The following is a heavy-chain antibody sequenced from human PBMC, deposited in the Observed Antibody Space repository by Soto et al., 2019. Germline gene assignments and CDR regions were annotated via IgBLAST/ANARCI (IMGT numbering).Heavy chain of an antibody. CDR1: GYTFTRSG. D-gene: IGHD5-12*01. CDR3: AREGVAPYYYYGMHV. Sequence: QVQLVQSGAEVKKPGASVKVSCKASGYTFTRSGISWVRQAPGQGPEWMGWISSYNGDTNYAQTFQGRVTMTTDTSTSTAYMELRSPRSDDTAVYYCAREGVAPYYYYGMHVWGQGTPVTVSS. CDR2: ISSYNGDT. V-gene: IGHV1-18*01. J-gene: IGHJ6*02.